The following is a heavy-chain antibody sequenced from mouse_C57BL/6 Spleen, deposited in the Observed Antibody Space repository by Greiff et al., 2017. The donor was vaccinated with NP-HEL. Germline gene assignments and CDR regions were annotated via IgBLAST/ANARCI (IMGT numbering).Heavy chain of an antibody. V-gene: IGHV1-55*01. CDR3: AREDSYYYGSSSWFAY. D-gene: IGHD1-1*01. CDR2: IYPGSGST. J-gene: IGHJ3*01. CDR1: GYTFTSYW. Sequence: VQLQQSGAELVKPGASVKMSCKASGYTFTSYWITWVKQRPGQGLEWIGDIYPGSGSTNYNEKFKSKATLTVDTSSSTAYMQLSSLTSEDSAVYYCAREDSYYYGSSSWFAYWGQGTLVTVSA.